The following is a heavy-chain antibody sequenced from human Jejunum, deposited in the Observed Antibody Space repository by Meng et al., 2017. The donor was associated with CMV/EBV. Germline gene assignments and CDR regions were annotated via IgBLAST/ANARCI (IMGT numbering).Heavy chain of an antibody. J-gene: IGHJ4*02. Sequence: GDSGSTGSFYWSWGRQAPGKGREWFGSIYYTGSTNYNPSLRSRGNISIDKSKTQFSLNLSSVTAADTAAYYCAVSDLLSYSALDYWGQGILVTVSS. CDR3: AVSDLLSYSALDY. CDR2: IYYTGST. CDR1: GDSGSTGSFY. D-gene: IGHD1-26*01. V-gene: IGHV4-61*01.